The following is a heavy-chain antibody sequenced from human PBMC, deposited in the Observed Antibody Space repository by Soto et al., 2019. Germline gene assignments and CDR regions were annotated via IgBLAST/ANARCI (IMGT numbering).Heavy chain of an antibody. CDR2: IITKTDGGTT. J-gene: IGHJ6*02. CDR1: GFTFTNAW. Sequence: GGSLRLSCAASGFTFTNAWMNWVRQAPGKGLEWVGRIITKTDGGTTDYAAPVKGRFTISRDDSKNTLYLQMNSLKTEDTAVYYCTTGDVVLYGMDVWGQGTTVTVSS. CDR3: TTGDVVLYGMDV. V-gene: IGHV3-15*07. D-gene: IGHD2-2*01.